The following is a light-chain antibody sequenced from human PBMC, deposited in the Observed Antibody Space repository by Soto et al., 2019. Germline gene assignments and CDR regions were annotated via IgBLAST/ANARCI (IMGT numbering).Light chain of an antibody. J-gene: IGKJ4*01. V-gene: IGKV3-11*01. Sequence: EIVLTQSPGTLSLSPGERATLSCRASQSVSSYLAWYQQKPGQAPRLLIYDASNRATGIPARFSGSGSGTDFTLTISSLQSEDCAIYYCQQYRTWPITFGGGTKVDIK. CDR3: QQYRTWPIT. CDR1: QSVSSY. CDR2: DAS.